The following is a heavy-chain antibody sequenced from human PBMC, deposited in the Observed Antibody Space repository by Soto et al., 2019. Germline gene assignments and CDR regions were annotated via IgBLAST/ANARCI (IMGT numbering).Heavy chain of an antibody. CDR2: IHPNIGIT. D-gene: IGHD6-13*01. CDR1: GGTFSSYT. CDR3: AREGGIGAAAYFDY. V-gene: IGHV1-2*02. J-gene: IGHJ4*02. Sequence: ASVKVSCKASGGTFSSYTISWVRQAPGQGLEWMGRIHPNIGITNYAQKFQGRVTITRDTSISTAYMELSRLKSDDTAVYYCAREGGIGAAAYFDYWXQGALVTVSS.